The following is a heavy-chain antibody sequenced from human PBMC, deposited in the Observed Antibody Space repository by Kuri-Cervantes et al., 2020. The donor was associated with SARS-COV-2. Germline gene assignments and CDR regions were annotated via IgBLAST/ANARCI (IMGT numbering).Heavy chain of an antibody. CDR3: ARHATYYYDSSGYYV. Sequence: GGSLRLSCMAAGYSFTSYWIGWVRQLPGKGLEWMGIIYPGDSDTRYSPSFQGQVTISADKSISTAYLQWSSLKASDTAMYYCARHATYYYDSSGYYVWGQGTLVTVSS. CDR1: GYSFTSYW. V-gene: IGHV5-51*01. J-gene: IGHJ4*02. CDR2: IYPGDSDT. D-gene: IGHD3-22*01.